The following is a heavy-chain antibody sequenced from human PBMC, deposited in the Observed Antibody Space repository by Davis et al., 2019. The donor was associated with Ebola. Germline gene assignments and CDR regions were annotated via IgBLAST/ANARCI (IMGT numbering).Heavy chain of an antibody. CDR2: IYYSGST. CDR1: GGSISSSSYY. CDR3: AGGTTRFDP. J-gene: IGHJ5*02. V-gene: IGHV4-39*01. Sequence: SETLSLTCTVSGGSISSSSYYWGWIRQPPGKGLEWFGSIYYSGSTYYNPSLKSRVTISVDTSKNQFSLKLSSVTAADTAVYYCAGGTTRFDPWGQGTLVTVSS. D-gene: IGHD4-17*01.